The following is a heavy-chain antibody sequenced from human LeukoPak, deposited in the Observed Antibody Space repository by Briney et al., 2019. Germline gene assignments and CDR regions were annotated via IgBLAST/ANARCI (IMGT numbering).Heavy chain of an antibody. Sequence: ASVKVSCKASGYTFTSYYMHWVRQAPGQGLEWMGIINPSGGSTSYAQKFQGRVTMTRDTSTSTVYMELSSLRSEDTAMYYCASSTYRMRAPFDYWGQGTLVTVSS. D-gene: IGHD1-14*01. CDR1: GYTFTSYY. CDR2: INPSGGST. J-gene: IGHJ4*02. V-gene: IGHV1-46*01. CDR3: ASSTYRMRAPFDY.